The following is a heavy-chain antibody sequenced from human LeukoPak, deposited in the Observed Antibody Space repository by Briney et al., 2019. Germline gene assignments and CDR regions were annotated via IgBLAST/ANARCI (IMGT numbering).Heavy chain of an antibody. D-gene: IGHD3-22*01. CDR2: ISGSGGST. CDR1: GFTLSSYA. Sequence: PGGSLRLSCAASGFTLSSYAMSWVRQAPGKGLEWVSAISGSGGSTYYADSVKGRFTISRDNSKNTLYLQMNSLRAEDTAVYYCAKVGVNYYDSSASDYWGQGTLVTVSS. J-gene: IGHJ4*02. CDR3: AKVGVNYYDSSASDY. V-gene: IGHV3-23*01.